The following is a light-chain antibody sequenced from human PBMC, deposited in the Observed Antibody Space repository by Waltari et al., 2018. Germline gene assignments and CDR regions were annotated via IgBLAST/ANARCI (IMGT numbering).Light chain of an antibody. CDR1: QSINTY. J-gene: IGKJ3*01. CDR2: GAS. CDR3: QQGYRIPLA. Sequence: DIQMTQSPSSLSASVGDRVTITCRASQSINTYLNWYQRKPGEAPKLLIYGASTLESGVPSRFSCSGSGTDFTLTISSLQPEDFATYYCQQGYRIPLAFGPGAKVEMK. V-gene: IGKV1-39*01.